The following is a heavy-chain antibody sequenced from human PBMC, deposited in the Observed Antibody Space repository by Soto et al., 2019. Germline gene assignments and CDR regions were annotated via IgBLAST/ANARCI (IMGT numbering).Heavy chain of an antibody. D-gene: IGHD5-18*01. V-gene: IGHV3-33*01. J-gene: IGHJ4*02. Sequence: PGGSLRLSCAASGFSFSSYGVHWVRQAPGKGLDWVAVIWYDGSHKYYTDSVKGRFTISRDNSRNTLYLQMNNLRAEDTAVYYCARGGTDTTMVMGIDYWGQGTLVTVSS. CDR1: GFSFSSYG. CDR3: ARGGTDTTMVMGIDY. CDR2: IWYDGSHK.